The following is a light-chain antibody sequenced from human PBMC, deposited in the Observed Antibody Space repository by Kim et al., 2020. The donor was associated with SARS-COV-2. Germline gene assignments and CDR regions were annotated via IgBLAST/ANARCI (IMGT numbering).Light chain of an antibody. CDR1: QDISKF. J-gene: IGKJ3*01. CDR3: QQYDNIPFS. CDR2: DAS. Sequence: DTQMTQSPSSLSASVGDRVTITCQASQDISKFLNWYQQKPGKAPKLLIYDASSLETGVPSRFSGSGSATYFTFTISSLQPEDMAIYYCQQYDNIPFSFGTGTKVDIK. V-gene: IGKV1-33*01.